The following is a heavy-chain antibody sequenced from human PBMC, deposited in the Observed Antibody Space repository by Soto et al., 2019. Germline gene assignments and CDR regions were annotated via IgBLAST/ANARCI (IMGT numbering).Heavy chain of an antibody. CDR2: IIPIFGTA. Sequence: ASVKVSCKASGGTFSSYAISWVRQAPGQGLEWMGGIIPIFGTANYAQKFQGRATITADESTSTAYMELSSLRSEDTAVYYCARDLWASSWHGGMDVWGQGTTVTVSS. J-gene: IGHJ6*02. D-gene: IGHD6-13*01. CDR1: GGTFSSYA. V-gene: IGHV1-69*13. CDR3: ARDLWASSWHGGMDV.